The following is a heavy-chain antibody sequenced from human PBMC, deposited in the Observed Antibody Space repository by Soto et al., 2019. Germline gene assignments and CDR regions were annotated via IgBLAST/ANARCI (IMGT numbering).Heavy chain of an antibody. CDR2: INPESTTI. D-gene: IGHD3-10*01. Sequence: EAQLVESGGGLVQPGGSLRLSCTGSGIDLSIYWMHWVRQAPGKGLVWVSRINPESTTISYADSVTGRFTSSRDNAENTLFLHMNSLSAEDTGVYYCTKDTFGCRDSWGQGTLVTVSS. CDR3: TKDTFGCRDS. CDR1: GIDLSIYW. J-gene: IGHJ4*02. V-gene: IGHV3-74*01.